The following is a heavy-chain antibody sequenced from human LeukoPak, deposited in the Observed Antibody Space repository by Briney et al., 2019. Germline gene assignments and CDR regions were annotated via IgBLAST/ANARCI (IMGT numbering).Heavy chain of an antibody. Sequence: SETLSLTCTVSGGSISSYYWSWIRQPPGKGLEWIGYIYYSGSTNYNPSLKSRVTVSVDTSKNQFSLKLSSVTAADTAVYYCARRYYGSGIDYWGQGTLVTVSS. V-gene: IGHV4-59*08. CDR1: GGSISSYY. CDR3: ARRYYGSGIDY. J-gene: IGHJ4*02. D-gene: IGHD3-10*01. CDR2: IYYSGST.